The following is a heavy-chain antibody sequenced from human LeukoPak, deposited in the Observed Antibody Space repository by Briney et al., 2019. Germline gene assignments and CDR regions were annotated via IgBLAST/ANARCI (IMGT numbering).Heavy chain of an antibody. D-gene: IGHD3-22*01. J-gene: IGHJ4*02. CDR3: ARGGKYYYDSSGYYFDY. V-gene: IGHV1-18*01. CDR2: ISAYNGNT. CDR1: GYTFTSYG. Sequence: GASVKVSCKASGYTFTSYGISWVRQAPGQGLERMGWISAYNGNTNYAQKLQGRVTMTTDTSTSTAYMELRSLRSDDTAVYYCARGGKYYYDSSGYYFDYWGQGTLVTVSS.